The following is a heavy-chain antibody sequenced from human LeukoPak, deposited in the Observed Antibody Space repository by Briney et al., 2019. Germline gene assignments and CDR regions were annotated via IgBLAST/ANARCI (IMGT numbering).Heavy chain of an antibody. CDR1: GYSISSGYY. CDR2: IYHSGST. Sequence: PTETLSLTCAVSGYSISSGYYWGWIRQPPGKGLEWIGSIYHSGSTHYNPSLKSRVTISLDTSKNQFSLRLSSVTAADTAVYYCARHRFFDSSGYYYDFDYWGQGTLVTVSS. D-gene: IGHD3-22*01. J-gene: IGHJ4*02. CDR3: ARHRFFDSSGYYYDFDY. V-gene: IGHV4-38-2*01.